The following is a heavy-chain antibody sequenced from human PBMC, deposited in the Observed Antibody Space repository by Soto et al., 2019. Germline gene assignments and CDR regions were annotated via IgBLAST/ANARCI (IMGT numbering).Heavy chain of an antibody. Sequence: QLQLQESGPGLVKPSETLSLTCSVSGGSISSSDSYWGWIRQSPGKGLEWIDNVYYNGSTYYTPSLKSRVAISVDTSTNQFSVKLSSVTAADTAVYYCARKFIAVAGFDAFDTWGQGTLVTVSS. CDR3: ARKFIAVAGFDAFDT. V-gene: IGHV4-39*01. CDR1: GGSISSSDSY. CDR2: VYYNGST. D-gene: IGHD6-19*01. J-gene: IGHJ3*02.